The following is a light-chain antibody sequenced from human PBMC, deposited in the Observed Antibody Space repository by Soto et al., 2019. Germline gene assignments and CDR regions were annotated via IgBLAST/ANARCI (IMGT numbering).Light chain of an antibody. Sequence: EIVLTQSPGTLSLSPGERATLSCRASQSVSSSYLAWYQQKPGQAPRLLIYGASSRATGIPDRFSGSGSGTDFPLTISRLEPEDFAVYYCQQYGSSALTFGGGTKVDIK. V-gene: IGKV3-20*01. CDR2: GAS. J-gene: IGKJ4*01. CDR1: QSVSSSY. CDR3: QQYGSSALT.